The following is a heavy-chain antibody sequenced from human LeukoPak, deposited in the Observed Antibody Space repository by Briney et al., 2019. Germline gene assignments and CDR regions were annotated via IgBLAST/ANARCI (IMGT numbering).Heavy chain of an antibody. J-gene: IGHJ6*02. CDR3: ATGSRYTYYYYYGMDV. Sequence: GASVKVSCKASGYTFTSYDINWVRQATGQGLEWMGWMNPNSGNTGYAQKFQGRVTMTRNTSISTAYMEPSSLRSEDTAVYYCATGSRYTYYYYYGMDVWGQGTTVTVSS. CDR1: GYTFTSYD. D-gene: IGHD3-16*02. CDR2: MNPNSGNT. V-gene: IGHV1-8*01.